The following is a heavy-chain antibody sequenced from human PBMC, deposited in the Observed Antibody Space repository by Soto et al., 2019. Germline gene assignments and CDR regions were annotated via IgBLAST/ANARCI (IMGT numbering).Heavy chain of an antibody. Sequence: QITLKESGPTLVNPTQTLTLTCTFSGFSLSTSGVGVGWIRQPPGKALEWLALIYWDDDKRYSPSLKSRLTITKDTSKNQLVLTMTNMDPVDTATYYCAHRGYCSGGSCYFDAFDIWGQGTMVTVSS. CDR1: GFSLSTSGVG. CDR2: IYWDDDK. V-gene: IGHV2-5*02. D-gene: IGHD2-15*01. J-gene: IGHJ3*02. CDR3: AHRGYCSGGSCYFDAFDI.